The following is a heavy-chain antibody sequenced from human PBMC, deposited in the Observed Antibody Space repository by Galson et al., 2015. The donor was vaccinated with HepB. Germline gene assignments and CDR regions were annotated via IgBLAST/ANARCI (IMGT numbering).Heavy chain of an antibody. CDR1: GFTVNRYW. V-gene: IGHV3-74*01. D-gene: IGHD5-12*01. CDR2: INSDGSGT. J-gene: IGHJ4*02. CDR3: ARDPGGGGYDLDY. Sequence: SLRLSCAVSGFTVNRYWMHWVRQAPGKGLVWVARINSDGSGTAYADFVRGRFTISRDNARKRLYLQLNGLKAEDTAVYYCARDPGGGGYDLDYWGQGTQVSVSS.